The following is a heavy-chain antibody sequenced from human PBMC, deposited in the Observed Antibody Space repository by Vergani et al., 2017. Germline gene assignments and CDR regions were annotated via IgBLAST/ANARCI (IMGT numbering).Heavy chain of an antibody. D-gene: IGHD2-15*01. CDR1: GGTFSSYA. CDR2: IIPILGLA. J-gene: IGHJ4*02. CDR3: ARDLVECSGGSCYGLGVVYFDY. V-gene: IGHV1-69*04. Sequence: QVQLVQSGAEVKKPGSSVKVSCKASGGTFSSYAISWVRQAPGQGLEWMGRIIPILGLANYAQKFQGRVTITADKSTSTAYMELSSRRSEDTAVYYCARDLVECSGGSCYGLGVVYFDYWGQGTLVTVSS.